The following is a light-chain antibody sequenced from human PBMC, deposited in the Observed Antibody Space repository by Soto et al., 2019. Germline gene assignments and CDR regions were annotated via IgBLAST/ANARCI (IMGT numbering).Light chain of an antibody. Sequence: QSVLTQPPSASGSPGQSVTISCTGTSSDVGGYIFVSWYQQHPGKAPKLMIYDVNKRPSGVPDRFSGSKSDNTASLTVSGLQAEDEADYYCVSYAGGTDVFGTGTKLTVL. CDR2: DVN. CDR3: VSYAGGTDV. CDR1: SSDVGGYIF. V-gene: IGLV2-8*01. J-gene: IGLJ1*01.